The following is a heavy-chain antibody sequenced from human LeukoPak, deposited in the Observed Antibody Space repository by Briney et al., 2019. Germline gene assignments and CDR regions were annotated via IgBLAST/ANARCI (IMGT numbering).Heavy chain of an antibody. V-gene: IGHV3-30*02. D-gene: IGHD5-18*01. Sequence: GGSLRLSCAASGFTFSSYGMHWVRQAPGKGLEWVAFIRYDGSNKYYADSVKGQFTISRDNSKNTLHLQMNSLRAEDTAVYYCAKDQDTAIVFDYWGQGTLVTVSS. CDR3: AKDQDTAIVFDY. CDR1: GFTFSSYG. CDR2: IRYDGSNK. J-gene: IGHJ4*02.